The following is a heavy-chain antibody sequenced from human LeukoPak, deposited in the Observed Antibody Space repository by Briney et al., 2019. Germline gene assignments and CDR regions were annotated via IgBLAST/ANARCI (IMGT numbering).Heavy chain of an antibody. CDR2: INHSGST. J-gene: IGHJ4*02. V-gene: IGHV4-34*01. CDR1: GGSFSGDY. CDR3: ASVPFDY. Sequence: SETLSLTCAVYGGSFSGDYWSWIRQPPGKGLEWIGEINHSGSTNYNPSLKSRVTISVDTSKNQFSLKLSSVTAADTAVYYCASVPFDYWGQGTLVTVSS. D-gene: IGHD3-10*02.